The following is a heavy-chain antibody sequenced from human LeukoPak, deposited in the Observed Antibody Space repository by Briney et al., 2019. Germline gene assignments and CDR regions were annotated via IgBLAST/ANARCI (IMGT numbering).Heavy chain of an antibody. CDR1: GGSISSYY. CDR3: ARYGPAATRAVDY. V-gene: IGHV4-59*01. Sequence: PSETLSLTCTVSGGSISSYYWSWIRQPPGKGLEWIGYIYYSGSTNYNPSLKSRVTISVDTSKNQFSLKLSSVTAADTAVYYCARYGPAATRAVDYWGQGTLVTVSS. D-gene: IGHD2-2*01. J-gene: IGHJ4*02. CDR2: IYYSGST.